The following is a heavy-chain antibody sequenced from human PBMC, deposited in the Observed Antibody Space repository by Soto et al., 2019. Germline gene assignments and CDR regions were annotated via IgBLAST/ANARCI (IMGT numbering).Heavy chain of an antibody. Sequence: TSETLSLTCTVSGGSISSGGYYWSWIRQHPGKGLEWIGYIYYSGSTYYNPSLKSRVTISVDTSKNQFSLKLSSVTAADTAVYYCARGYYDSSGYSLYYYGMDVWGQGTTVTVSS. CDR1: GGSISSGGYY. CDR2: IYYSGST. D-gene: IGHD3-22*01. J-gene: IGHJ6*02. CDR3: ARGYYDSSGYSLYYYGMDV. V-gene: IGHV4-31*03.